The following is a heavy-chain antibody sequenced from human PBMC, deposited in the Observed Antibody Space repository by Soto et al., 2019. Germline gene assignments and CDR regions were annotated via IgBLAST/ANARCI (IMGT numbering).Heavy chain of an antibody. CDR1: GFPFRSYA. J-gene: IGHJ3*02. CDR3: VKAGYTGYGSGFDI. D-gene: IGHD5-12*01. CDR2: ISSDGGTT. V-gene: IGHV3-64D*06. Sequence: EVQLVESGGGLVQPGGSLRLSCSASGFPFRSYAMHWVRQAPGKGLEYVSLISSDGGTTYYADSVKGRFMISRDNSKNTVYFQMRSLRAEDTAVYYCVKAGYTGYGSGFDIWGQGTVVTVSS.